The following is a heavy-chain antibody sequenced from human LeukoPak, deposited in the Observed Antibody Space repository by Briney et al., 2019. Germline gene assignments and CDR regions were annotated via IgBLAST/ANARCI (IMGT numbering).Heavy chain of an antibody. CDR3: ARGERYCSGGSCSYYFDY. Sequence: SETLSLTCAVSGGSISSGGYSWSWIRQPPGKGLEWIGYIYHSGSTYYNPSLKSRVTISVDTSKNQFSLKLSSVTAADTAVYYCARGERYCSGGSCSYYFDYWGQGTLVTVSS. V-gene: IGHV4-30-2*01. CDR1: GGSISSGGYS. D-gene: IGHD2-15*01. J-gene: IGHJ4*02. CDR2: IYHSGST.